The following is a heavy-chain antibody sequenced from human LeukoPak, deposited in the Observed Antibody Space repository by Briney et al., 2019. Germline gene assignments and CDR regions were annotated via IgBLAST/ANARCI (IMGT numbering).Heavy chain of an antibody. J-gene: IGHJ5*02. V-gene: IGHV4-59*01. CDR1: GGSFSGYY. D-gene: IGHD1-26*01. CDR3: ARGPLGAPAGNWFDP. Sequence: KTSETLSLTCAVYGGSFSGYYWSWIRQPPGKGLEWIGYIYYSGSTNYNLSLKTRVTISVDTSKNQFSLKLSSVTAADTAVYYCARGPLGAPAGNWFDPWGQGTLVTVSS. CDR2: IYYSGST.